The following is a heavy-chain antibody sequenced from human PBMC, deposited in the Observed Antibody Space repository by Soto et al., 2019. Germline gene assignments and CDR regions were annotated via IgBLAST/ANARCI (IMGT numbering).Heavy chain of an antibody. CDR3: ARDGRRRYSGYDYDAFDI. CDR2: IYYSGST. J-gene: IGHJ3*02. CDR1: GGSISSGGYF. V-gene: IGHV4-31*03. Sequence: QVQLQESGPGLVKPSQTLSLTCTVSGGSISSGGYFWSWIRQHPGKGLEWIGYIYYSGSTYYNPSLKSRVTISVDTSKNQFSLKLSSVTAADTAVYFCARDGRRRYSGYDYDAFDIWGQGTMVTVSS. D-gene: IGHD5-12*01.